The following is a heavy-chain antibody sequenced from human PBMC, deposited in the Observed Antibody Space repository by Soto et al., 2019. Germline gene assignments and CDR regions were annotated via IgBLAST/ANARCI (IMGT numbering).Heavy chain of an antibody. Sequence: QVQLVQSGAEVKKPGSSVKVSCTASGGTFNSYTINWVRQAPGQGLEWVGRVNPIVGMSNSAQKFQGRVTITADKSKSKAYMDLSSLKSDDTAVYYCATSYGSGSTHFDYWGQGTLVTVSS. J-gene: IGHJ4*02. CDR2: VNPIVGMS. D-gene: IGHD3-10*01. CDR3: ATSYGSGSTHFDY. CDR1: GGTFNSYT. V-gene: IGHV1-69*02.